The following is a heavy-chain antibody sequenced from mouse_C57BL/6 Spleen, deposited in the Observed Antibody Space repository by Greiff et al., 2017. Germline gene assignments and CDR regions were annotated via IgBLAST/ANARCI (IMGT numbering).Heavy chain of an antibody. V-gene: IGHV5-12*01. CDR1: GFTFSDFY. Sequence: EVQLVESGGGLVQPGGSLKLSCAASGFTFSDFYMYWVRQTPEKRLEWVAYISNGGGSTYYPDTVKGRFTISRDNAKNTLYLQMSRLKSEDTAMYYCARRGLRHNYAMDYWGQGTSVTVSS. CDR3: ARRGLRHNYAMDY. D-gene: IGHD2-4*01. CDR2: ISNGGGST. J-gene: IGHJ4*01.